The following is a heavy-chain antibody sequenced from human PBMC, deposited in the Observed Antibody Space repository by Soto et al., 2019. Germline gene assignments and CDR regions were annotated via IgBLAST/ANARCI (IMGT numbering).Heavy chain of an antibody. D-gene: IGHD3-10*01. CDR1: GFTFSSYA. V-gene: IGHV3-30-3*01. CDR3: ARDPMGRYYGSGSYYFDY. Sequence: QVQLVESGGGVVQPGRSLRLSCAASGFTFSSYAMHWVRQAPGTGLEWVAVISYDGSNKYYADSVKGRFTISRDNSKNTVYLQMNSLRAEDTAVYYCARDPMGRYYGSGSYYFDYWGQGTLVTVSS. CDR2: ISYDGSNK. J-gene: IGHJ4*02.